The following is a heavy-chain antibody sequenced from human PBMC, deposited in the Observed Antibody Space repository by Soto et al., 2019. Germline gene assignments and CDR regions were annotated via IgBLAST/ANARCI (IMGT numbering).Heavy chain of an antibody. D-gene: IGHD2-15*01. Sequence: ASVKVCCKASGDTFTSYYMHWVRQAPGQGLEWMGIINPSNSTTYAQKFQGRVTMTRDTSTSTVYMELSSLRSEDTAVYYCTRVSCTGGSCYSIDSWGQGTLVTVSS. CDR1: GDTFTSYY. V-gene: IGHV1-46*03. CDR2: INPSNST. J-gene: IGHJ4*02. CDR3: TRVSCTGGSCYSIDS.